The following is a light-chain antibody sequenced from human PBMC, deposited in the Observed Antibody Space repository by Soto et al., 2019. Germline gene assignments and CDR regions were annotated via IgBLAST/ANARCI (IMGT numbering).Light chain of an antibody. J-gene: IGKJ1*01. V-gene: IGKV1-39*01. Sequence: DIQMTQSSFSLSASVGDRVTITCRASQSISSYLNWYQQKPGKAPKLLIYAASSLQSGVPSRFSGSGSGTDFTLTISSLQPQDFATYYCQQSYSTLWTFGQGTKVDIK. CDR1: QSISSY. CDR2: AAS. CDR3: QQSYSTLWT.